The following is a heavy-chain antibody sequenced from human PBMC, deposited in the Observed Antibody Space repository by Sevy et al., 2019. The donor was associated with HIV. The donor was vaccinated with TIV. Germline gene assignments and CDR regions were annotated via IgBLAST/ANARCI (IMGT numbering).Heavy chain of an antibody. V-gene: IGHV3-15*01. CDR3: TTEVYYYDSSGYYPFDY. CDR1: GFTFSNAW. D-gene: IGHD3-22*01. Sequence: GGSLRLSCAASGFTFSNAWMSWVRQAPGKGLEWVGRIKSKTDGGTTDYAAPVKGRFTISRDDSKNTLYLQMNSLKTEDTAVYYCTTEVYYYDSSGYYPFDYWGQRTLVTVSS. J-gene: IGHJ4*02. CDR2: IKSKTDGGTT.